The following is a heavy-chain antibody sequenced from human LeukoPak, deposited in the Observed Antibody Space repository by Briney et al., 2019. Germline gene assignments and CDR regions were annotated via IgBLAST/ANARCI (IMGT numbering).Heavy chain of an antibody. D-gene: IGHD6-6*01. CDR3: ANSSLA. V-gene: IGHV3-23*01. J-gene: IGHJ4*02. CDR2: ISDSGDRT. CDR1: GFTFSSYA. Sequence: PGGSLRLSCAASGFTFSSYALTWVRQAPGKGLEWVSSISDSGDRTHYADPVKGRFTISRVNSKNTLFLQMSNLRTEDTAVYYCANSSLAWGQGTLVTVSS.